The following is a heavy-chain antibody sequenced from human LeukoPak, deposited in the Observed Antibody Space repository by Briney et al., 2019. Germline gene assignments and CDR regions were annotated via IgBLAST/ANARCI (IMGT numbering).Heavy chain of an antibody. V-gene: IGHV1-8*01. Sequence: ASVKVSCKASGYTFTSYDINWVRQATGQGLEWMGWMNPNSGNTGYAQKFQGRVTMARNTSISTAYMELSSLRSEDTAVYYCARVGYCSSTSCYLEPDGMDVWGQGTTVTVSS. CDR1: GYTFTSYD. CDR2: MNPNSGNT. CDR3: ARVGYCSSTSCYLEPDGMDV. J-gene: IGHJ6*02. D-gene: IGHD2-2*01.